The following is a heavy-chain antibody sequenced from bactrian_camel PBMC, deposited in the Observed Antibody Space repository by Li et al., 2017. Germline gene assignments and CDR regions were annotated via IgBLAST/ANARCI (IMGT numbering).Heavy chain of an antibody. CDR3: ATDDVVVGTLNVGWYKY. CDR1: KSTVWPAC. CDR2: IYIGAR. D-gene: IGHD2*01. J-gene: IGHJ4*01. Sequence: HVQLVESGGGSAQAGGSMRLSCAASKSTVWPACMGCFRQAPDKEPERVAGIYIGARQYDDAVRGRFTISKDNAKATLYLQMNNLKPEDTGTYYCATDDVVVGTLNVGWYKYWGRGTQVTVS. V-gene: IGHV3S6*01.